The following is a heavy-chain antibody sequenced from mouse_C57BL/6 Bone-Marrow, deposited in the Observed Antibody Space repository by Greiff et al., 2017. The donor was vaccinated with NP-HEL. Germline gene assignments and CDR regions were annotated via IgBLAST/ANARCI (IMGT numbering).Heavy chain of an antibody. CDR1: GYTFTSYW. CDR2: IYPGSGST. V-gene: IGHV1-55*01. D-gene: IGHD1-2*01. CDR3: ASGYGWYFDV. J-gene: IGHJ1*03. Sequence: QVQLQQPGAELVKPGASVKMSCKASGYTFTSYWITWVKQRPGQGLEWIGDIYPGSGSTNYNEKFKSKATLTVDTSSSTAYMQLSSLASEDSAVYYCASGYGWYFDVWGTGTTVTVSS.